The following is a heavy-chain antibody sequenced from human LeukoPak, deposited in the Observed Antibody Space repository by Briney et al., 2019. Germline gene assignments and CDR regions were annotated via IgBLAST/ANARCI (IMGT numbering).Heavy chain of an antibody. V-gene: IGHV3-23*01. CDR2: IDGSGAGT. J-gene: IGHJ4*02. CDR3: AYVVGGY. Sequence: GESLSLSFAASGFPFSTFAMTWVRPGPGKGLEWVSSIDGSGAGTYSADSVKGRFTISRDNSKDTLYLQMKSLRAEDTAVYYCAYVVGGYWGQGTLVTVSS. D-gene: IGHD2-21*01. CDR1: GFPFSTFA.